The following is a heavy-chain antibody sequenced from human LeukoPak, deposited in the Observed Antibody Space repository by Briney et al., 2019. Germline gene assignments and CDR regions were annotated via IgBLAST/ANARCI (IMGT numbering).Heavy chain of an antibody. D-gene: IGHD6-13*01. CDR1: GYTFTGYY. CDR3: ASGSSSWRIDY. V-gene: IGHV1-2*02. CDR2: IIPNSGGT. J-gene: IGHJ4*02. Sequence: ASVKVSCKASGYTFTGYYMHWVRQTPGQGLEWMGWIIPNSGGTNYAQKFQGRVTMTRDKSISTAYMDLSRLRSDDTAVYYCASGSSSWRIDYWGQGTLVTVSS.